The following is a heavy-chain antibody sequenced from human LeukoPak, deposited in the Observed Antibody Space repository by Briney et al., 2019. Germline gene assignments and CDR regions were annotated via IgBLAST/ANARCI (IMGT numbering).Heavy chain of an antibody. J-gene: IGHJ4*02. Sequence: ASVRVSCKASGYTFTGYYMHWVRQAPGQGLEWMGWINPNSGGTNYAQKFQGRVTMTRDTSISTAYMELSRLRSDDTAVYYCATALLGQLWCDYWGQGTLVTVSS. CDR1: GYTFTGYY. D-gene: IGHD5-18*01. V-gene: IGHV1-2*02. CDR3: ATALLGQLWCDY. CDR2: INPNSGGT.